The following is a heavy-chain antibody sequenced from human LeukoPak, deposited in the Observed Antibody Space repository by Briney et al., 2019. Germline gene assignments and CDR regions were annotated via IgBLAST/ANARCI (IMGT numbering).Heavy chain of an antibody. CDR2: INNDGSST. J-gene: IGHJ6*02. D-gene: IGHD2-2*01. Sequence: GGSLRLSCAASGFTLSSNWMNWVRHAPGKGLVWVSRINNDGSSTTYADSVKGRFTISRDNAKNTLYLQMNSLRAEDTAVYYCARAGYCSSYGCYGTFYHYYGVDVWGQGTTVTVSS. CDR3: ARAGYCSSYGCYGTFYHYYGVDV. V-gene: IGHV3-74*01. CDR1: GFTLSSNW.